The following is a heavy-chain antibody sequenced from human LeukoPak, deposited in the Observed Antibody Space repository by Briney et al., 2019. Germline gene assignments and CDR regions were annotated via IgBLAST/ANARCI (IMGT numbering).Heavy chain of an antibody. J-gene: IGHJ4*02. V-gene: IGHV3-30*19. D-gene: IGHD5-12*01. CDR2: ISYDGSDK. CDR1: GFIFSSYG. CDR3: ARARPSMWIDY. Sequence: GGSLRLSCVAPGFIFSSYGMHWVRQAPGKGLEWVAVISYDGSDKFYADSVKGRFTISRDSSKNTLYLQMNSLRPEDTAVYYCARARPSMWIDYWGQGTLVTVSS.